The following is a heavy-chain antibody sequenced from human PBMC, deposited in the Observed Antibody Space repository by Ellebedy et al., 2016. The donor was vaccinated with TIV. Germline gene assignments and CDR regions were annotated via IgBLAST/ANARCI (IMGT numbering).Heavy chain of an antibody. D-gene: IGHD4-17*01. CDR3: AQWTTAFDY. J-gene: IGHJ4*02. CDR2: IYWNDDK. CDR1: GGSISSYYW. Sequence: TLSLTCTVSGGSISSYYWSWIRQPPGKALEWLALIYWNDDKRYSPSLKSRLTITKDTSKNQVVLTMTNMDPVDTATYYCAQWTTAFDYWGQGTLVTVSS. V-gene: IGHV2-5*01.